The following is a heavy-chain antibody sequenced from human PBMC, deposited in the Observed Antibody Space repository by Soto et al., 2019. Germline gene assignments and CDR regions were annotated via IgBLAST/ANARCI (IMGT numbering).Heavy chain of an antibody. Sequence: SVTQCLSCTVSGGSIRNYYCSWIRQTPGKGLEYIGFIYNSGTTNYHPSLKSRVTISIDTSKSQFYLKLTSVTAADTAIYYCATRFYSSGVLFDYWGPGTQVTVSS. D-gene: IGHD3-10*01. CDR3: ATRFYSSGVLFDY. J-gene: IGHJ4*02. CDR2: IYNSGTT. V-gene: IGHV4-59*13. CDR1: GGSIRNYY.